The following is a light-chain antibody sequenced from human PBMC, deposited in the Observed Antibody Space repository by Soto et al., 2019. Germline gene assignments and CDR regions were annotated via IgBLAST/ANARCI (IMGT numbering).Light chain of an antibody. Sequence: EIVLTQSPGTLSLSPGERATLSCRASQSFSSSYLAWYQQKPGQAPRLLIYGSSSRATGIPDRFSGRGSGTDFTLISGRLEPEDFAVYYCQQYGSSPYTFGQGTKLEIK. V-gene: IGKV3-20*01. CDR2: GSS. CDR1: QSFSSSY. CDR3: QQYGSSPYT. J-gene: IGKJ2*01.